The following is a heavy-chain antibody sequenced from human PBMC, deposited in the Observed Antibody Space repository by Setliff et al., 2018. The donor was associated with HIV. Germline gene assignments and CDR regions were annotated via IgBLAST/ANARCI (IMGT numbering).Heavy chain of an antibody. CDR2: VSYTGRT. V-gene: IGHV4-39*07. Sequence: KTSETLSLTCTVSGGSTTSSTYYWGWIRQPPGRGLEWIGSVSYTGRTYYNPSLKSRVTISIDTSRNQFSLNLSSVTATDTAVYYCARDAGPHYGSGPPLEYWGQGIQVTVSS. CDR1: GGSTTSSTYY. CDR3: ARDAGPHYGSGPPLEY. D-gene: IGHD3-10*01. J-gene: IGHJ4*02.